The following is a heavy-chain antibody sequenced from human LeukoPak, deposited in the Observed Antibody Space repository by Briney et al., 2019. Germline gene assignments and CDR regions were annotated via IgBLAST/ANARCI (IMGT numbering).Heavy chain of an antibody. CDR3: ARDNTHVDIVATIIYYYYYYMDV. J-gene: IGHJ6*03. D-gene: IGHD5-12*01. CDR1: GYTFTGYY. Sequence: GASVKVSCKASGYTFTGYYMHWVRQAPGQGLEWMGWINPNSGGTNYAQKFQGRVTMTRDTSISTAYMELSRLRSDDTAVYYCARDNTHVDIVATIIYYYYYYMDVWGKGTTVTVSS. V-gene: IGHV1-2*02. CDR2: INPNSGGT.